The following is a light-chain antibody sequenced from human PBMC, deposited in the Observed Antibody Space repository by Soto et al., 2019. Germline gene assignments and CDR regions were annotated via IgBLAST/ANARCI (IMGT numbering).Light chain of an antibody. CDR1: QGIRID. CDR3: QQYGNSEII. CDR2: AAS. J-gene: IGKJ5*01. Sequence: AIQMTQSPSSLSASVGDRVTITCRASQGIRIDLGWYQQKPGKAPKLLIYAASTLQTGVPSRFSGSGSGTDFTLTISRLEPEDFAVFFCQQYGNSEIIFGQGTRLEIK. V-gene: IGKV1-6*01.